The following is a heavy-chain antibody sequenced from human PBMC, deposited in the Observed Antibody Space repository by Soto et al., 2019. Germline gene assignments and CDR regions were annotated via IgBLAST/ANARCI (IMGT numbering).Heavy chain of an antibody. CDR2: IFHDGTA. CDR3: ARLVYDTRLDYLYFGF. V-gene: IGHV4-4*02. CDR1: GVSISSGNW. Sequence: SETLSLTCTVSGVSISSGNWWTWVRQSPRKGLEYIGEIFHDGTANYFPSFERRVAMSVDKSKNQFSLKLTSVTAADAAIYYCARLVYDTRLDYLYFGFWGQGAQVTVSS. D-gene: IGHD3-16*01. J-gene: IGHJ4*02.